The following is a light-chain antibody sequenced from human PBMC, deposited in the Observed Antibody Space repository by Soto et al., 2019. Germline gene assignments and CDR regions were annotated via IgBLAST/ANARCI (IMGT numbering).Light chain of an antibody. Sequence: ELVLTQSPGTLSLSPGERAPLSCRASQRVNTSDLAWYQQNPGQPTRFIIYETYMKAPGIPDRISSSWSGTDFTITSSRLEPDDFAVYYCQQFSNSVTFGRGTKVEI. CDR3: QQFSNSVT. CDR1: QRVNTSD. J-gene: IGKJ4*01. CDR2: ETY. V-gene: IGKV3-20*01.